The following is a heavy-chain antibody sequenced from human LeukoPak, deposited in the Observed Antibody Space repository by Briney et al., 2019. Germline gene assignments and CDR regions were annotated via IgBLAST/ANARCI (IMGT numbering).Heavy chain of an antibody. J-gene: IGHJ4*02. CDR1: GYTFTGYY. V-gene: IGHV1-2*02. D-gene: IGHD6-19*01. CDR3: ARRIVVAGSPVYYFDY. Sequence: GASVKVSCKASGYTFTGYYMHWVRQAPGQGLEWMGWINPKSGVTNYAQKFQGRVTMTWDTSINTTFMELSRLRSDDTAVYYCARRIVVAGSPVYYFDYWGQGTLVTVSS. CDR2: INPKSGVT.